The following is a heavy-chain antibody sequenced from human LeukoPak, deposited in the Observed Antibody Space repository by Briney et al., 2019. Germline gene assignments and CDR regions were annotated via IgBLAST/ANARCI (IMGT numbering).Heavy chain of an antibody. Sequence: SETLSLTCTVSGYSISSGYYWSWVRQPPGKGLEWIGTIHHSGVTYYNPSLKSRVTVSVDTSNNQFSLKLSSVTAAGTAVYYCARYTASVSGYSFDYWGQGTLVTVSS. D-gene: IGHD3-22*01. CDR1: GYSISSGYY. CDR2: IHHSGVT. V-gene: IGHV4-38-2*02. J-gene: IGHJ4*02. CDR3: ARYTASVSGYSFDY.